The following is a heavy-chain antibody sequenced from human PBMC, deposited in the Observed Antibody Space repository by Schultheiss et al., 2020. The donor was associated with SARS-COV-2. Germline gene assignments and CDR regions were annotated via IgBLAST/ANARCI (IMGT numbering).Heavy chain of an antibody. Sequence: GGSLRLSCAASGFTVSSNYMSWVRQAPGKGLEWVSSISDGGSATYYADSVKGRFTISRDTSTDTLYLHMNSLRAEDTAVYYCAKVRGRTVTTVPTFDYWGQGTLVTVSS. D-gene: IGHD4-17*01. CDR1: GFTVSSNY. V-gene: IGHV3-23*01. CDR2: ISDGGSAT. CDR3: AKVRGRTVTTVPTFDY. J-gene: IGHJ4*02.